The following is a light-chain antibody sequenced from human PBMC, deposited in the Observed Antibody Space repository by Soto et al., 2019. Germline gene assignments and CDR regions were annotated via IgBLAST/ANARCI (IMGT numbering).Light chain of an antibody. V-gene: IGKV3-15*01. CDR3: QQYNKWPLFT. Sequence: ETILTQSPATFSLSPGERATFSCRASQSIGSNLAWYQQRPGQPPRLLSYGASTSATGVPARFSGSGSGTEFTHTINSLKSEDFALYYGQQYNKWPLFTFGPGPKVDIK. CDR1: QSIGSN. J-gene: IGKJ3*01. CDR2: GAS.